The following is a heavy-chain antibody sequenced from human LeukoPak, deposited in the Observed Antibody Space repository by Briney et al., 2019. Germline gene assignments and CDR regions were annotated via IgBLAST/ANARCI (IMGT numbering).Heavy chain of an antibody. V-gene: IGHV3-53*01. CDR2: IYSGGST. D-gene: IGHD3-10*01. J-gene: IGHJ4*02. CDR3: ARVLWFGELLVDY. CDR1: GFTVSSNY. Sequence: GGSLRLSCAASGFTVSSNYMSWVRQAPGKGLEWVSVIYSGGSTYYADSVKGRFTISRDNSKNTLYLQMNRLRAEDTAVYYCARVLWFGELLVDYWGQGTLVTVSS.